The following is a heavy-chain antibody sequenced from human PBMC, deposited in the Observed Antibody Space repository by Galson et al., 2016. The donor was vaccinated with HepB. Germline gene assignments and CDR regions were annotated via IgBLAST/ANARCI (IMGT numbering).Heavy chain of an antibody. Sequence: SLRLSCAASGFTFSSYAMSWIRQAPGKGLEWVSAISGNGYSTYSADSVKGRFAISRDNSKNTLYLQMNSLRAEDTAVYYCAKGYGFWTAFDYWGQGTLATVSS. CDR1: GFTFSSYA. J-gene: IGHJ4*02. CDR2: ISGNGYST. V-gene: IGHV3-23*01. CDR3: AKGYGFWTAFDY. D-gene: IGHD3-3*01.